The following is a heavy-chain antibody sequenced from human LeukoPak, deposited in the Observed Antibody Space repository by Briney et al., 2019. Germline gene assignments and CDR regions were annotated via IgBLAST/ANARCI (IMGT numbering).Heavy chain of an antibody. Sequence: GGSLRLSCAASGFTVSSNYMSWVRQAPGKGLEWVSVIYSGGSTYYADSVKGRFTISRDNSKNTLYLQMNSLRAEDTAVYYCARASYYYGSGDPDAFDIWGQGTMVTVSS. CDR3: ARASYYYGSGDPDAFDI. D-gene: IGHD3-10*01. CDR1: GFTVSSNY. CDR2: IYSGGST. V-gene: IGHV3-53*01. J-gene: IGHJ3*02.